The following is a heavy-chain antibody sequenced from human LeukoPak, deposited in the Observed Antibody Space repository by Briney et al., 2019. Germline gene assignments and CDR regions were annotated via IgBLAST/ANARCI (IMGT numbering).Heavy chain of an antibody. D-gene: IGHD3-10*01. CDR2: IKSKTDGGTT. V-gene: IGHV3-15*01. CDR3: TTEPRGSGAFDI. J-gene: IGHJ3*02. Sequence: GSLRLSCAASGFTFSNAWMSWVRQAPGKGLEWVGRIKSKTDGGTTDYAAPVKGRFTISRDDSKNTLYLQMNSLKTEDTAVYYCTTEPRGSGAFDIWGQGTMVTVSS. CDR1: GFTFSNAW.